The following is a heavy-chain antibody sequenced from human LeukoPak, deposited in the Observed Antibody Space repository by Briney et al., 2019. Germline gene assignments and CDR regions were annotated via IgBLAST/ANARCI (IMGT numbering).Heavy chain of an antibody. Sequence: SVKVSCKASGGTFSSYAISWVRQAPGQGLEWMGGIIPIFGTANYAQKFQGRVTITADESTSTAYMELSSLRSEDAAVYYCARSGSVLQWLGDYYYYYGMDVWGKGTTVTVSS. CDR3: ARSGSVLQWLGDYYYYYGMDV. D-gene: IGHD6-19*01. V-gene: IGHV1-69*01. J-gene: IGHJ6*04. CDR2: IIPIFGTA. CDR1: GGTFSSYA.